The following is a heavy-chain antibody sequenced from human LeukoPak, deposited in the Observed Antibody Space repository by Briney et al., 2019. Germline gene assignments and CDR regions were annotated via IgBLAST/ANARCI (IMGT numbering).Heavy chain of an antibody. Sequence: GASVKVSCKASGGTFSSYAISWVRQAPGQGLEWMGGIIPIFGTANYAQRFQGRVTITADESTSTAYMELSSLRSEDTAVYYCARDLGGDYRNYWGQGTLVTVSS. CDR3: ARDLGGDYRNY. V-gene: IGHV1-69*13. CDR2: IIPIFGTA. J-gene: IGHJ4*02. D-gene: IGHD4-17*01. CDR1: GGTFSSYA.